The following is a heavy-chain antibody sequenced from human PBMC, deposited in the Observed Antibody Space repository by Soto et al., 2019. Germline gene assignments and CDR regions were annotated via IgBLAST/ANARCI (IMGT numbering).Heavy chain of an antibody. Sequence: ASVKVSCKASGFTFTTSAVHWVRQARGQRLEWIGWIVVGSGNTKYSQKFQERVTITRDMSTGTAYMELSGLRSEDTAVYYCAAVRDSSAYYFAYWGQGTLVTV. J-gene: IGHJ4*02. CDR1: GFTFTTSA. CDR3: AAVRDSSAYYFAY. CDR2: IVVGSGNT. V-gene: IGHV1-58*01. D-gene: IGHD3-22*01.